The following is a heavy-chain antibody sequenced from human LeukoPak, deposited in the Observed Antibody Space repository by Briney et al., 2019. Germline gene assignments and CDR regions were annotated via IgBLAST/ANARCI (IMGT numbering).Heavy chain of an antibody. CDR1: GGSFSGYY. CDR3: ARGGYSFGSYYMDV. D-gene: IGHD5-18*01. Sequence: PSETLSLTCAVYGGSFSGYYWSWIRQPPGKGLEWIGEINHSGSTNYNPSLKSRVTISVDTSKNQFSLKLSSVTAADTAVYYCARGGYSFGSYYMDVWGKGTTVTVSS. V-gene: IGHV4-34*01. J-gene: IGHJ6*03. CDR2: INHSGST.